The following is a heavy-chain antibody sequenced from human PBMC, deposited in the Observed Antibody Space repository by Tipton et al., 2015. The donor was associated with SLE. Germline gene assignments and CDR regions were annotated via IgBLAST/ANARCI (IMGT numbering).Heavy chain of an antibody. Sequence: TLSLTCAVSGGSISSSNWWSWVRQPPGKGLEWIGEINHSGSTNYNPSLKSRVTISVDTSKNQFSLKLSSVTAADTAVYYCARVGAAAGAEDYWGQGTLVTVSS. CDR2: INHSGST. J-gene: IGHJ4*02. CDR1: GGSISSSNW. CDR3: ARVGAAAGAEDY. D-gene: IGHD6-13*01. V-gene: IGHV4-4*02.